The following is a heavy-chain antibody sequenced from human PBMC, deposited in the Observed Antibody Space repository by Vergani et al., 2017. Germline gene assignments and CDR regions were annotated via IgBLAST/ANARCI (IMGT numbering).Heavy chain of an antibody. CDR1: GFTFSSYG. Sequence: QVQLVESGGGVVQPGRSLRLSCAASGFTFSSYGMHWVRQAPGKGLEWVANIKQDGSNKYYADSVKGRFTISRDNSKNTLYLQMNSLRAEDTAVYYCARDAKYCGGDCQFEGAFDIWGQGTMVTVSS. V-gene: IGHV3-33*01. D-gene: IGHD2-21*01. CDR2: IKQDGSNK. J-gene: IGHJ3*02. CDR3: ARDAKYCGGDCQFEGAFDI.